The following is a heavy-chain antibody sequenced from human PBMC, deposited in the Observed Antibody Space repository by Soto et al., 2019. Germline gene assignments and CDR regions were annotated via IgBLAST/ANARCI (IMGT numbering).Heavy chain of an antibody. V-gene: IGHV3-30*18. Sequence: PGGSLRLSCAASGFTFSSYGMHWVRQAPGKGLEWVAVISYDGSNKYYADSVKGRFTISRDNSKNTLYLQMNSLRAEDTAVYYCAKGATTVVSLYYFDYWGQGTLVTVSS. CDR2: ISYDGSNK. CDR1: GFTFSSYG. J-gene: IGHJ4*02. CDR3: AKGATTVVSLYYFDY. D-gene: IGHD4-17*01.